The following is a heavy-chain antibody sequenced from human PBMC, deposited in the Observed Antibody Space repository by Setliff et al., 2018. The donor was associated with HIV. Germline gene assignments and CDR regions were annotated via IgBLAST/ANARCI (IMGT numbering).Heavy chain of an antibody. J-gene: IGHJ4*02. Sequence: SETLSLTCTVSGGSIRSSSYYWGWLRQPPGKGLEWIGNIYYSGGTYYNPSLKSRVTISPGTSKNQFSLKLTSVTAADTAVYYCARLSDTAMASFDSWGQGILVTVS. V-gene: IGHV4-39*07. CDR1: GGSIRSSSYY. CDR2: IYYSGGT. D-gene: IGHD5-18*01. CDR3: ARLSDTAMASFDS.